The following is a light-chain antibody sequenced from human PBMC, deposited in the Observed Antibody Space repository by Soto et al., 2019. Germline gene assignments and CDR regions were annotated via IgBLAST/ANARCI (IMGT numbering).Light chain of an antibody. V-gene: IGKV1-39*01. CDR1: QSISSY. J-gene: IGKJ1*01. Sequence: DIQMTQSPSSLSASVGDRVTITCRASQSISSYLNWYQQKPVKAPKVLIYAASSLQSGVPSRFSGSGSGTDFTLTISSLQPEDFATYYCQQSYDAPWTFGQGTRVEIK. CDR2: AAS. CDR3: QQSYDAPWT.